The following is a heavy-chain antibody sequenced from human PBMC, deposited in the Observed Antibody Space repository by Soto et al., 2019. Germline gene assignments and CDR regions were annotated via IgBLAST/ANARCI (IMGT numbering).Heavy chain of an antibody. V-gene: IGHV3-21*01. CDR2: ISSSGTFI. J-gene: IGHJ4*02. Sequence: GGSLRLSCAASGFTFNTYTMNWVRQTPGQGLEWVASISSSGTFISYADSVKGRFTISRDNAKNSLYLQMSSLRGEDTAVYFCARDSSGPSGYNLYDYWGQGTLVTVSS. D-gene: IGHD1-1*01. CDR1: GFTFNTYT. CDR3: ARDSSGPSGYNLYDY.